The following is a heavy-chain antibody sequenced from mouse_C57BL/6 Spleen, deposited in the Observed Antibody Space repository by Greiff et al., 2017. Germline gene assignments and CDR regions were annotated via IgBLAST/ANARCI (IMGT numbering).Heavy chain of an antibody. J-gene: IGHJ3*01. Sequence: QVQLQQSGAELVKPGASVKISCKASGYAFSSYWMNWVKQRPGKGLEWIGQIYPGDGDTNYNGQFKGKATMTADKSSSTAYMQLSSLTSEDSAVYVCARDYDGYPPWFAYWGQGTLVTVSA. CDR1: GYAFSSYW. V-gene: IGHV1-80*01. D-gene: IGHD2-3*01. CDR2: IYPGDGDT. CDR3: ARDYDGYPPWFAY.